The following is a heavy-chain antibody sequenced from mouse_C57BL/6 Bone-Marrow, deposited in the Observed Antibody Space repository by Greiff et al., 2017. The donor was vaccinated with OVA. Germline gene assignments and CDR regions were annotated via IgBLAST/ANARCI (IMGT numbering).Heavy chain of an antibody. CDR3: ATIYYYGSRAPFDY. J-gene: IGHJ2*01. D-gene: IGHD1-1*01. CDR2: IDPSDSYT. CDR1: GYTFTSYW. Sequence: QVQLKQPGAELVMPGASVKLSCKASGYTFTSYWMHWVKQRPGQGLEWIGEIDPSDSYTNYNQKFKGKSTLTVDKSSSTAYMQLSSLTSEDSAVYYCATIYYYGSRAPFDYWGQGTTLTVSS. V-gene: IGHV1-69*01.